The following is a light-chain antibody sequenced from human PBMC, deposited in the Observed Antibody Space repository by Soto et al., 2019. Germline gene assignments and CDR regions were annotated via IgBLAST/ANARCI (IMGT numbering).Light chain of an antibody. CDR1: QSVLYTSNSKNY. Sequence: DIVMTQSPDSLAVSLGERATINCKSSQSVLYTSNSKNYVAWYQHKAGQPPRLLIYWASTRESGVPDRFSGRGSGSDFTITIGILKAEDVAVYYGQKYYGTPNTFGTGTKLEIK. CDR2: WAS. CDR3: QKYYGTPNT. V-gene: IGKV4-1*01. J-gene: IGKJ2*01.